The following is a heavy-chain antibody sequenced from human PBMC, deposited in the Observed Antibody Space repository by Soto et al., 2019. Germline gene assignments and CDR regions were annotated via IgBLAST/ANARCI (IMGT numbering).Heavy chain of an antibody. J-gene: IGHJ5*02. CDR1: GGSFSGYY. V-gene: IGHV4-34*01. D-gene: IGHD3-3*01. CDR2: INHSGST. CDR3: ARALYDFWSGYYFRWFDP. Sequence: QVQLQQWGAGLLKPSETLSLTCAVYGGSFSGYYWSWIRQPPGKGLEWIGEINHSGSTNYNPSLKSRVTISVDTSKNQFSLKRSSVTAADTAVYYCARALYDFWSGYYFRWFDPWGQGTLVTVSS.